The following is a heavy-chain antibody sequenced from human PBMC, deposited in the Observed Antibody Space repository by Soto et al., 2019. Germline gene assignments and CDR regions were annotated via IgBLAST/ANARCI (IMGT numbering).Heavy chain of an antibody. Sequence: ASVKVSCKASAYTFINYIINWVRQAPGQRLEWMGWINAGNGNTKYSQKFQGRVTITRDTSASTAYMELSSLRSEDTAVYYCARDLGGWPDYWGQGTLVTVSS. V-gene: IGHV1-3*01. CDR1: AYTFINYI. D-gene: IGHD2-15*01. CDR3: ARDLGGWPDY. J-gene: IGHJ4*02. CDR2: INAGNGNT.